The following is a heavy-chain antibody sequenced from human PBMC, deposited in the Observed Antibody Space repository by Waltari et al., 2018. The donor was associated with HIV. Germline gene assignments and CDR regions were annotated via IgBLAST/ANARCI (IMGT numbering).Heavy chain of an antibody. CDR1: GFTFSSSG. CDR2: ILYDGSSK. J-gene: IGHJ3*02. V-gene: IGHV3-30*18. CDR3: MKGSPGASLNAFEI. Sequence: QVQLVESGGGVVQPGRSLRLSCAAYGFTFSSSGLHWVRQAPGKGLEWVAVILYDGSSKYYADSVKGRFTVSRDNSKNTLYLQMNSLRAEDTAVFYCMKGSPGASLNAFEIWGQGTMVTVSS.